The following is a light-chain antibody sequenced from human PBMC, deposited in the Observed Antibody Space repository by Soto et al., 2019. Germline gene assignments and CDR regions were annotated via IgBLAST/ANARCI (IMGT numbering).Light chain of an antibody. CDR3: QKYNTVPYT. J-gene: IGKJ2*01. Sequence: DIQMTQSPSSLSESVGDRVTITCRASQGIGNYLAWYQQKPGKVPQLLIYAASTLQSEVPSQFSGSGSGTDFTLTISSLPPEDFATYYCQKYNTVPYTFGQGTKLEI. CDR1: QGIGNY. V-gene: IGKV1-27*01. CDR2: AAS.